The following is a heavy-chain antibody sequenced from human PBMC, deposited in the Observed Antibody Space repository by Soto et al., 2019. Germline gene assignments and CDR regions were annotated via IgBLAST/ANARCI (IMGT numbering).Heavy chain of an antibody. V-gene: IGHV3-7*01. D-gene: IGHD1-7*01. CDR2: IKQDGSEK. J-gene: IGHJ6*02. Sequence: PGGSLRLSCAASGFTFSSYWMSWVRQAPGKGLEWVANIKQDGSEKYYVDSVKGRFTISRDNAKNSLYLQMNSLRAEDTAVYYCARIKGAGTKRGYGMDVWGQGTTVTVSS. CDR1: GFTFSSYW. CDR3: ARIKGAGTKRGYGMDV.